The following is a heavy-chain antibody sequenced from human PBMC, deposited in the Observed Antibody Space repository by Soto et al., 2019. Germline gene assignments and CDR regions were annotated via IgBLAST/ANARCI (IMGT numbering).Heavy chain of an antibody. CDR3: AKASTPLRFLEWFDFDY. V-gene: IGHV3-9*01. CDR2: ISWNSGSI. D-gene: IGHD3-3*01. Sequence: PVGSLGLSCAASGFTFDDYAMHWVRQAPGKGLEWVSGISWNSGSIGYADSVKGRFTISRDNAKNSLYLQMNSLRAEDTALYYCAKASTPLRFLEWFDFDYWGQGTLVTVSS. CDR1: GFTFDDYA. J-gene: IGHJ4*02.